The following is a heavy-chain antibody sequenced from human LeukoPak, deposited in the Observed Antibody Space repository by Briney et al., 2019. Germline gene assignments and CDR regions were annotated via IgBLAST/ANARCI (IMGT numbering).Heavy chain of an antibody. CDR2: IKSKTDGGTT. V-gene: IGHV3-15*01. Sequence: GGSLRLSCAASGFTFSNAWMSWIRQAPGKGLEWVGRIKSKTDGGTTDYAAPVKGRFTISRDDSKNTLYLQMNSLKTEDTAVYYCTTDLDIVVVPAAQDTYYYYMDVWGKGTTVTVSS. CDR3: TTDLDIVVVPAAQDTYYYYMDV. D-gene: IGHD2-2*03. J-gene: IGHJ6*03. CDR1: GFTFSNAW.